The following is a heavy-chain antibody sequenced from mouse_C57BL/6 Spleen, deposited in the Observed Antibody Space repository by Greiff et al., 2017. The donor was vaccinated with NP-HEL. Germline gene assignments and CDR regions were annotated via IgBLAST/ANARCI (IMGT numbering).Heavy chain of an antibody. J-gene: IGHJ1*03. CDR2: VWWDDDK. D-gene: IGHD2-3*01. CDR1: GFSLSTFGMG. V-gene: IGHV8-8*01. CDR3: TRRVDGYSTADV. Sequence: QVTLKVSGPGILQPSQTLSLTCSFSGFSLSTFGMGVGWIRQPSGKGLEWLAHVWWDDDKYYNPALKSRLPISKDTSKNQVFLKIANVNTADTATYYCTRRVDGYSTADVWGTGTTGTVSS.